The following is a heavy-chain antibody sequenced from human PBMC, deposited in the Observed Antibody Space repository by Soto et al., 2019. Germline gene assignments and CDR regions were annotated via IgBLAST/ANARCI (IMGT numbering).Heavy chain of an antibody. V-gene: IGHV3-9*01. CDR2: ISWNSGSI. Sequence: EVQLVESGGGLVQPGRSLRLSCAASGFTFDDYAMHWVRQAPGKGLEWVSGISWNSGSIGYADSVKGRFTISRDNAKNSLYLQMNSLRAEDTALYYCAKDGDEYGDRGPIWFDPWGQGTLVTVSS. CDR3: AKDGDEYGDRGPIWFDP. CDR1: GFTFDDYA. J-gene: IGHJ5*02. D-gene: IGHD4-17*01.